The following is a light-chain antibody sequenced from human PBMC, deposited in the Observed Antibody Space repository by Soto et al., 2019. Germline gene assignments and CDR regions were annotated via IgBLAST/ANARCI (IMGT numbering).Light chain of an antibody. V-gene: IGLV2-23*01. CDR3: CSYTGSSYV. CDR1: SSDVGSYNL. CDR2: EAS. Sequence: GSPGQSITISCTGTSSDVGSYNLVSWYQQHPDKAPKVMIYEASKRPSGVSDRFSASKSANTASLTISGLQAEDEADYYCCSYTGSSYVFGTGTKVTVL. J-gene: IGLJ1*01.